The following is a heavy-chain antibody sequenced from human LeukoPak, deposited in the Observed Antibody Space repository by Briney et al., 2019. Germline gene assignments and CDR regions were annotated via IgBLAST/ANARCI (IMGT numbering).Heavy chain of an antibody. CDR2: IIPIFGTA. Sequence: SVKVSCKASGGTFSSYAISWVRQAPGQGLEWMGGIIPIFGTANYAQKFQGRVTITADESTSTAYMELSSLRSEDTAVYYCARGGYYDSSGYCPFDYWGQGTLVTVSS. J-gene: IGHJ4*02. V-gene: IGHV1-69*13. CDR1: GGTFSSYA. CDR3: ARGGYYDSSGYCPFDY. D-gene: IGHD3-22*01.